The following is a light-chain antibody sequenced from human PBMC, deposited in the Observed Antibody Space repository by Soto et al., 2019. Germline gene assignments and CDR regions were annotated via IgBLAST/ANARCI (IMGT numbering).Light chain of an antibody. V-gene: IGLV2-14*01. J-gene: IGLJ1*01. CDR3: SSYTSSSTLPYV. CDR1: SSDVGGYNY. CDR2: DVS. Sequence: QSAPTPPASVSGAPGQSITISCTGTSSDVGGYNYVSWYQQHPGKAPKLMIYDVSNRPSGVSNRFSGSKSGNTASLTISGLQAEDEADYYCSSYTSSSTLPYVFGTGTKVTVL.